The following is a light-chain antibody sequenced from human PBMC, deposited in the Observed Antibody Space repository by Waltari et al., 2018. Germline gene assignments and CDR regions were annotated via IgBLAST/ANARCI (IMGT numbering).Light chain of an antibody. J-gene: IGKJ2*03. V-gene: IGKV3-20*01. CDR2: GAS. CDR3: QQYGSSPPYS. Sequence: ENVLTQSPASLSVSPGERATLSSRASQSVGSSSLAWYQHKPGQAPRLLIYGASRRATGIPDRFSGSGSETDFSLTINRLEPEDFAVYHCQQYGSSPPYSFGQGTKLEIK. CDR1: QSVGSSS.